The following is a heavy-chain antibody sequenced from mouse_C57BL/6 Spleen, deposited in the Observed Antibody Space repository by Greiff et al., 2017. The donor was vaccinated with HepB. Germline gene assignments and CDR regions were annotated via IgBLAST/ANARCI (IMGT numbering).Heavy chain of an antibody. CDR1: GYTFPSYG. CDR2: IYPRSGNT. CDR3: ARSLDGYYEGYSDC. D-gene: IGHD2-3*01. Sequence: VQLQQSGAELARPGASVKLSCRASGYTFPSYGISWVKQRTGQGLEWIGEIYPRSGNTYYNEKFKGKATLTADKSSSTAYMELRSLTSEDSAVYYCARSLDGYYEGYSDCWGQGTTLTVSS. V-gene: IGHV1-81*01. J-gene: IGHJ2*01.